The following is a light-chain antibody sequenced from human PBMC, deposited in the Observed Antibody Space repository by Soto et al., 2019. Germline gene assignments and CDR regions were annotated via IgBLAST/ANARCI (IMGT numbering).Light chain of an antibody. Sequence: AIQLTQSPSSLSASVGDSVTITCRAGHDIRRALAWYQHKSRKAPELLIYDASSFQSGVPSRFSGTGSGTDFTLIISSMQPEDFATFFCLQFNSNPHDITFGQGTRLDIK. J-gene: IGKJ5*01. CDR1: HDIRRA. V-gene: IGKV1-13*02. CDR3: LQFNSNPHDIT. CDR2: DAS.